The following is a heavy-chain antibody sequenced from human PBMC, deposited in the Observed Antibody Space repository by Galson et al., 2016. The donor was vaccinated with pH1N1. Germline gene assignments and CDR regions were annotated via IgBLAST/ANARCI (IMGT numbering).Heavy chain of an antibody. V-gene: IGHV3-30*04. CDR1: GFTLSCCA. J-gene: IGHJ4*02. D-gene: IGHD4-11*01. CDR2: ISKDGNNV. Sequence: SLRLSCAASGFTLSCCAMLWVRQAPGKGLECVALISKDGNNVYYADSVKGRFTISRDSSNNTLYLQMNSLRTEDTAIYYCARSRDFSFDYWGQGALVTVAS. CDR3: ARSRDFSFDY.